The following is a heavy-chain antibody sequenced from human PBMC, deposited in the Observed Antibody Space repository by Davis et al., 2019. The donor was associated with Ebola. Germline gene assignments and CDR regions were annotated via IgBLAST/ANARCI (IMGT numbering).Heavy chain of an antibody. D-gene: IGHD3-10*01. CDR3: ARGINYYYGSGSYERGWFDP. V-gene: IGHV1-3*01. J-gene: IGHJ5*02. Sequence: AASVKVSCKASGYTFTSYAMHWVRQAPGQRLEWMGWINAGNGNTKYSQKFQGRVTMTRDTSTSTVYMELSSLRSEDTAVYYCARGINYYYGSGSYERGWFDPWGQGTLVTVSS. CDR1: GYTFTSYA. CDR2: INAGNGNT.